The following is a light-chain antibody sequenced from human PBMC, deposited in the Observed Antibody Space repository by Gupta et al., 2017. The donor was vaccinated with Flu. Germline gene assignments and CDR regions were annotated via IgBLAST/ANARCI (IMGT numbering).Light chain of an antibody. V-gene: IGLV3-10*01. Sequence: QTAMITSASGALTRRYAYCCQQKPGQAPGMIICEDKKRHSGGPEGLSGSSSGTISTLTISGAQGEEDGDYYCYAADSSDNTLYVFGGGTKVTVL. CDR3: YAADSSDNTLYV. CDR1: ALTRRY. CDR2: EDK. J-gene: IGLJ1*01.